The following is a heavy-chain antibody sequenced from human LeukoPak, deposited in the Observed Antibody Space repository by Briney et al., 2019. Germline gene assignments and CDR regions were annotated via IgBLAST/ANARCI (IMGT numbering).Heavy chain of an antibody. CDR1: GFTSGDCS. CDR3: TKSGYYDLWSGTH. D-gene: IGHD3-3*01. Sequence: GGSLRLSCTGSGFTSGDCSVTWVRQAPGKGLEWVGFIRSKARGGTTDYVASVKGRFTISRDDSKSIAYLQMNSLETEDTAVYFCTKSGYYDLWSGTHWGQGTLVTVSS. CDR2: IRSKARGGTT. V-gene: IGHV3-49*04. J-gene: IGHJ4*02.